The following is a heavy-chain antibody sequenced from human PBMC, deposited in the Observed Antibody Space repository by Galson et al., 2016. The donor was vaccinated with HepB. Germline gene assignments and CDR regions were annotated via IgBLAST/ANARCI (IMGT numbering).Heavy chain of an antibody. Sequence: SVKVSCKASGGTFSSYTISWVRQAPGQGLEWMGRIIPILGIANYAQKFQGRVTITADKSTSTAYMELSSLRSEETAVYYCARGGGIFAYNWFDPWGQGTLVTVSS. CDR2: IIPILGIA. CDR3: ARGGGIFAYNWFDP. CDR1: GGTFSSYT. D-gene: IGHD3-3*01. V-gene: IGHV1-69*02. J-gene: IGHJ5*02.